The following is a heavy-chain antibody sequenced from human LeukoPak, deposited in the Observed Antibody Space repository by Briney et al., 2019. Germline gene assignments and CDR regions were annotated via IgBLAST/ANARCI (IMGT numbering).Heavy chain of an antibody. CDR3: AKDLGCSGGSCYSSIFDY. Sequence: PGGSLRLSCAASGFTFNNYAMSWVRQTPGKGLEWVSAISGSGGSTYYADSVKGRFTISRDNSKNTLYLQMNSLRAEDTAVYYCAKDLGCSGGSCYSSIFDYWGQGTLVTVSS. CDR1: GFTFNNYA. J-gene: IGHJ4*02. D-gene: IGHD2-15*01. CDR2: ISGSGGST. V-gene: IGHV3-23*01.